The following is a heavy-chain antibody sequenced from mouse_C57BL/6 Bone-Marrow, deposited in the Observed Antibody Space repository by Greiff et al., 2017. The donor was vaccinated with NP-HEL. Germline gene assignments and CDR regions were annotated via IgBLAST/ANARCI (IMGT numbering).Heavy chain of an antibody. CDR3: ARHRATVVAPWFDV. D-gene: IGHD1-1*01. CDR2: ISSGGSYT. V-gene: IGHV5-6*01. CDR1: GFTFSSYG. Sequence: EVKLLESGGDLVKPGGSLKLSCAASGFTFSSYGMSWVRQTPDKRLEWVATISSGGSYTYYPDSLKGRFTISRDNAKNTLYLQMSRLKSEDTAMYYCARHRATVVAPWFDVWGTGTTVTVSS. J-gene: IGHJ1*03.